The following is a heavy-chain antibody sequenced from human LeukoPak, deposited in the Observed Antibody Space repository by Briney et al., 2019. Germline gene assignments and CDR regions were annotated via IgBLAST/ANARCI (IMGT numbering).Heavy chain of an antibody. Sequence: GRSLRLSCAAAGFTFDSHTVISVRQAPGKGPQWVASVSASSTSGFYTEQVKGRFTISRDNSKNSLFLQMDSLRVEDTATYYCARDLMGHSVYDRGDYWGRGTLVTVSS. D-gene: IGHD5/OR15-5a*01. CDR1: GFTFDSHT. J-gene: IGHJ4*02. CDR2: VSASSTSG. CDR3: ARDLMGHSVYDRGDY. V-gene: IGHV3-21*01.